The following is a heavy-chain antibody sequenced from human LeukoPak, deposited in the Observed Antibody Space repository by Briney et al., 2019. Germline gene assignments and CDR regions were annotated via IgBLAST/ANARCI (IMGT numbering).Heavy chain of an antibody. V-gene: IGHV4-61*01. Sequence: PSETLSLTCTVSAGFVSNSNYYWSWIRQPPGKGLEWIGYIYYSGSTNYNPSLKSRVTISVDTSKNQFSLKLSSVTAADTAVYYCARDSNYSLIFDIWGQGTMVTVSS. J-gene: IGHJ3*02. CDR2: IYYSGST. CDR1: AGFVSNSNYY. CDR3: ARDSNYSLIFDI. D-gene: IGHD5-24*01.